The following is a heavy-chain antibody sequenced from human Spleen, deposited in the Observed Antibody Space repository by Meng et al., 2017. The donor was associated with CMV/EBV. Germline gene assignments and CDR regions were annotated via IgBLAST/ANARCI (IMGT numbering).Heavy chain of an antibody. J-gene: IGHJ3*02. CDR2: IDWDDDK. V-gene: IGHV2-70D*14. CDR3: ARMGDSSTTYAFDI. D-gene: IGHD2-2*01. Sequence: SGPTLVKPTQTLTLTCTFSGFSLSTSGMRVSWIRQPPGKALEWLARIDWDDDKFYSTSLKTRLTISKDTSKNQVVLTMTNMDPVDTATYYCARMGDSSTTYAFDIWGQGTMVTVSS. CDR1: GFSLSTSGMR.